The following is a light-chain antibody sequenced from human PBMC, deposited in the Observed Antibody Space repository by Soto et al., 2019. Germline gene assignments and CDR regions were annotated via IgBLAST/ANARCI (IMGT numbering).Light chain of an antibody. CDR1: QSIGLY. J-gene: IGKJ3*01. Sequence: DIQMTQSPSSLSTSVGDRVTITCHTSQSIGLYLNWYQQKAGKAPTVLIYAASILQSGVPSRFSGSVSGTDFTLTTSSLQPEDFATDYCQQSYSIPPTFGPGTKVDVK. V-gene: IGKV1-39*01. CDR2: AAS. CDR3: QQSYSIPPT.